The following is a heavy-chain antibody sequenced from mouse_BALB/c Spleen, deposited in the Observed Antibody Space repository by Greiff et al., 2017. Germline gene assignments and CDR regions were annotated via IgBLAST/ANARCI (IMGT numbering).Heavy chain of an antibody. CDR1: GYTFSSYW. V-gene: IGHV1-9*01. J-gene: IGHJ4*01. CDR2: ILPGSGST. Sequence: VQLQQSGAELMKPGASVKISCKATGYTFSSYWIEWVKQRPGHGLEWIGEILPGSGSTNYNEKFKGKATFTADTSSNTAYMQLSSLTSEDSAVYYCARLTHEEYAMDYWGQGTSVTVSS. CDR3: ARLTHEEYAMDY.